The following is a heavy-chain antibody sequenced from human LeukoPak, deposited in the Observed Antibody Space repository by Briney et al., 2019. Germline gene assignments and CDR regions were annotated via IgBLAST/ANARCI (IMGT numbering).Heavy chain of an antibody. D-gene: IGHD5-12*01. CDR3: ARDYEAHSGYDSPQRD. V-gene: IGHV3-20*04. CDR2: INWNGGST. CDR1: GFMFSNYW. J-gene: IGHJ4*02. Sequence: GGSLRLSCSASGFMFSNYWMNWVRQAPGKGLEWVSGINWNGGSTGYADSVKGRFTISRDNAKNSLYLQMNSLRAEDTAVYYCARDYEAHSGYDSPQRDWGQGTLVTVSS.